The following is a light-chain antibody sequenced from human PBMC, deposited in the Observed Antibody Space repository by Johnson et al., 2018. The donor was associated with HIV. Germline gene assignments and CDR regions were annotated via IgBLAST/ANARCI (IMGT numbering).Light chain of an antibody. CDR1: SSNIGNNY. J-gene: IGLJ1*01. Sequence: QSVLTQPPSVSAAPGQRVTISCSGSSSNIGNNYVSWYQQVPGTAPKLLIYDNNKRPSGIPDRFSGSKSGTSATLGITGLQTGDEADYYCGTWDSSLSAWGAHSGFGSGTKVAVL. CDR3: GTWDSSLSAWGAHSG. V-gene: IGLV1-51*01. CDR2: DNN.